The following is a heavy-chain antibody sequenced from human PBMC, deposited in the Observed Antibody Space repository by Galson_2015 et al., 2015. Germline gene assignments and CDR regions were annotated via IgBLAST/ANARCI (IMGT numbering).Heavy chain of an antibody. CDR3: AREYDILTGYIDY. J-gene: IGHJ4*02. V-gene: IGHV3-7*01. D-gene: IGHD3-9*01. CDR1: GFTFSSYW. CDR2: IKQDGSEK. Sequence: SLRLSCAASGFTFSSYWMSWVRQAPGKGLEWVANIKQDGSEKYYVDSVKGRFTISRDNAKNSLYLQKNSLRAEDTAVYYCAREYDILTGYIDYWGQGTLVTVSS.